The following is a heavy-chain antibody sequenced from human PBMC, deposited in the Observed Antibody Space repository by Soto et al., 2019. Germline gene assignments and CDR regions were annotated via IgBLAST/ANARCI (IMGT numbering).Heavy chain of an antibody. CDR3: ARGQAGRGTAWGRDV. CDR2: INSDGSGT. CDR1: GFTFNSHW. J-gene: IGHJ6*02. Sequence: EVQLVESGGGLVQPGGSLRLSCAASGFTFNSHWMHWVRQGPGTGLMWVSRINSDGSGTSYADSVRGRFTTSRDDAENTVYLQMNSLTAEDTAVYYCARGQAGRGTAWGRDVWGHGTTVTVSS. V-gene: IGHV3-74*01. D-gene: IGHD3-16*01.